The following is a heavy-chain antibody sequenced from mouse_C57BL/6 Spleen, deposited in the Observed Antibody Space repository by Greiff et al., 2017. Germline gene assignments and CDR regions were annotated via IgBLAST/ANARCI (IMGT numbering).Heavy chain of an antibody. V-gene: IGHV1-5*01. CDR2: IYPGNSDT. CDR1: GYTFTSYW. CDR3: TRGAGGAWFAY. D-gene: IGHD3-3*01. Sequence: VQLQQSGTVLARPGASVKMSCKTSGYTFTSYWMHWVKQRPGQGLEWIGAIYPGNSDTSYNQKFKGKAKLTAGTSASTAYREISSLTHEDSAVYYCTRGAGGAWFAYWGQGTLVTVSA. J-gene: IGHJ3*01.